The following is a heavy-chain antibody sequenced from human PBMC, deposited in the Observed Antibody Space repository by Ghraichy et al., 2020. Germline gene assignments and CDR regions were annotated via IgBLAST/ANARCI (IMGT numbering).Heavy chain of an antibody. CDR2: IWYDGSNK. Sequence: LSLTCAASGFTFSSYGMHWVRQAPGKGLEWVAVIWYDGSNKYYADSVKGRFTISRDNSKNTLYLQMNSLRAEDTAVYYCARADYIWGSYRPTPDYWGQGTLVTVSS. V-gene: IGHV3-33*01. CDR3: ARADYIWGSYRPTPDY. CDR1: GFTFSSYG. D-gene: IGHD3-16*02. J-gene: IGHJ4*02.